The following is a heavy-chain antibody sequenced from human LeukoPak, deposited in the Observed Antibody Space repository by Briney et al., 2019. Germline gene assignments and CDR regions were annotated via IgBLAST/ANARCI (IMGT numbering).Heavy chain of an antibody. CDR3: ARSGAAACHY. D-gene: IGHD6-13*01. V-gene: IGHV3-21*01. CDR2: ISSSSSYI. CDR1: GFTFSSYS. J-gene: IGHJ4*02. Sequence: GGSLRLSCAASGFTFSSYSMNWVRQAPGKGLEWVSSISSSSSYIYYADSVKGRFTISRDNAKNPLYLQMNSLRAEDTAAYYCARSGAAACHYWGQGTLVTVSS.